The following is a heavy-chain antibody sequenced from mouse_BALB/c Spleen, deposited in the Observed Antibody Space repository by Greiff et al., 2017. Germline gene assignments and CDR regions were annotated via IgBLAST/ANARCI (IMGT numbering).Heavy chain of an antibody. Sequence: QVQLKQSGAELVKPGASVKLSCKASGYTFTSYWMHWVKQRPGQGLEWIGEIDPSDSYTNYNQKFKGKATLTVDKSSSTAYMQLSSLTSEDSAVYYCARRPTDGNTWFAYWGQGTLVTVSA. J-gene: IGHJ3*01. CDR3: ARRPTDGNTWFAY. D-gene: IGHD2-1*01. V-gene: IGHV1-69*02. CDR1: GYTFTSYW. CDR2: IDPSDSYT.